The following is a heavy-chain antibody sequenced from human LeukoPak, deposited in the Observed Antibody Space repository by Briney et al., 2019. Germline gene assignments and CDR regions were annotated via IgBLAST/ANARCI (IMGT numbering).Heavy chain of an antibody. CDR2: IYYSGST. V-gene: IGHV4-59*02. CDR1: GDPVSSHY. Sequence: PSETLSLTCTVSGDPVSSHYWSWIRQPPGKGLEWIGYIYYSGSTNYNPSLKSRVTISVDTSNNQISLKLTSVTTADTAVYYCARGHYGLDVWGQGTTVIVSS. CDR3: ARGHYGLDV. J-gene: IGHJ6*02.